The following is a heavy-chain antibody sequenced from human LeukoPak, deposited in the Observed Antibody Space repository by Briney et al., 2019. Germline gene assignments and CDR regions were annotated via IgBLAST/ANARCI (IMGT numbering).Heavy chain of an antibody. CDR1: GGSISSFY. J-gene: IGHJ2*01. CDR2: IYNNENT. CDR3: ARTGYGDHFNL. V-gene: IGHV4-59*08. D-gene: IGHD4-17*01. Sequence: SETLSLTCTVSGGSISSFYWSWIRQPPGKGLEWIGYIYNNENTNYNPSLKSRVTMSVDTSKNHFSLNLRSVTAADTAVYYCARTGYGDHFNLWGRGTLVTVSS.